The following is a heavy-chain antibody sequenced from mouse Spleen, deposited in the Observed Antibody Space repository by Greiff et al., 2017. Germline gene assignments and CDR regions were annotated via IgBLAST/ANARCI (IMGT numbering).Heavy chain of an antibody. D-gene: IGHD2-2*01. CDR3: AREELWLRRFAY. CDR2: ISYDGSN. Sequence: EVKLQESGPGLVKPSQSLSLTCSVTGYSITSGYYWNWIRQFPGNKLEWMGYISYDGSNNYNPSLKNRISITRDTSKNQFFLKLNSVTTEDTATYYCAREELWLRRFAYWGQGTLVTVSA. V-gene: IGHV3-6*01. CDR1: GYSITSGYY. J-gene: IGHJ3*01.